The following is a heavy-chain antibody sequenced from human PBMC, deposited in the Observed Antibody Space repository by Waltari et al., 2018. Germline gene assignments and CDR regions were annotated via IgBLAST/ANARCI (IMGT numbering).Heavy chain of an antibody. CDR3: AREVMATTNWFDP. V-gene: IGHV3-21*01. Sequence: EVQLVESGGGLVKPGGSLRLSCAASGFTFSSYSMNWVRQAPGKGLEWVSYISSSSSYIYYADSVKGRFTISRDNAKNSLYLQMNSLRAEDTAVYYCAREVMATTNWFDPWGQGTLVTVSS. CDR1: GFTFSSYS. J-gene: IGHJ5*02. CDR2: ISSSSSYI. D-gene: IGHD2-21*01.